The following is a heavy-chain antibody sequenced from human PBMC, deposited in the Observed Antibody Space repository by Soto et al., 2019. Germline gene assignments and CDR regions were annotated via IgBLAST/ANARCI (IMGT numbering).Heavy chain of an antibody. CDR3: ARDLWGLMVFDYYGMDV. CDR1: GYRFASCS. V-gene: IGHV1-3*01. CDR2: INAGNGNT. J-gene: IGHJ6*01. D-gene: IGHD2-8*01. Sequence: ASVKLSWEACGYRFASCSMHWVRQAPGQRLEWMGWINAGNGNTKYSQKFQGRVTITRDTSASTAYMELSSLRSEDTAVYYCARDLWGLMVFDYYGMDVWGQGTTVTVSS.